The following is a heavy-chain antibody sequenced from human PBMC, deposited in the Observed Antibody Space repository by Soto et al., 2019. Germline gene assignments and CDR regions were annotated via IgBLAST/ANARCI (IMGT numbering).Heavy chain of an antibody. CDR2: ISYDGSNK. CDR3: ARDKGPDTAMVIVGYYYYGMDV. V-gene: IGHV3-30-3*01. Sequence: PGGSLRLSCAASGFTFSSYAMHWVRQAPGKGLEWVAVISYDGSNKYYADSVKGRFTISRDNSKNTLYLQMNSLRAEDTAVYYCARDKGPDTAMVIVGYYYYGMDVWGQGTTVTVSS. CDR1: GFTFSSYA. J-gene: IGHJ6*02. D-gene: IGHD5-18*01.